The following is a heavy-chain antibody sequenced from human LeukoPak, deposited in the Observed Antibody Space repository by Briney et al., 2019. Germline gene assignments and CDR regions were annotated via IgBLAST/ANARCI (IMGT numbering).Heavy chain of an antibody. V-gene: IGHV1-2*04. D-gene: IGHD6-13*01. Sequence: ASVKVSCKASGYTFTCYYMHWVRQAPGQGLEWMGWINPNSGGTNYAQKFQGWVTMTRDTSISTAYMELSRLRSDDTAVYYCARDISIRAVAGLGVWGQGTTVTVSS. CDR3: ARDISIRAVAGLGV. CDR2: INPNSGGT. J-gene: IGHJ6*02. CDR1: GYTFTCYY.